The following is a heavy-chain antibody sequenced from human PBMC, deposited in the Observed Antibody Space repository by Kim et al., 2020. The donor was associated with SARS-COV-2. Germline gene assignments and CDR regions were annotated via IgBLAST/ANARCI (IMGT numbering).Heavy chain of an antibody. D-gene: IGHD3-10*01. Sequence: GGSLRLSCAASGFTFSSYGMHWVRQAPGKGLEWVAVISYDGSNKYYADSVKGRFTISRDNSKNTLYLQMNSLRAEDTAVYYCAKLLAEWGVRGPPNYYYYYGMDVWGQGTTVTVSS. J-gene: IGHJ6*02. CDR1: GFTFSSYG. V-gene: IGHV3-30*18. CDR3: AKLLAEWGVRGPPNYYYYYGMDV. CDR2: ISYDGSNK.